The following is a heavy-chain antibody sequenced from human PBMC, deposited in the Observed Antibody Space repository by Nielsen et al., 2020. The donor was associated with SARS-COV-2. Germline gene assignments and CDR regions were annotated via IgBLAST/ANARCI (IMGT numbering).Heavy chain of an antibody. D-gene: IGHD5-12*01. CDR2: IYFSGRT. V-gene: IGHV4-31*03. CDR1: GGSISSGGYY. Sequence: SETLSLTCTVSGGSISSGGYYWSWIRHHPGKGLEWIGYIYFSGRTCYNPSPKSRVTISVDTSKNQFSLSLRSVTAADTAVYYCARESSGYDHYNYGMDVWGQGTTVTVSS. J-gene: IGHJ6*02. CDR3: ARESSGYDHYNYGMDV.